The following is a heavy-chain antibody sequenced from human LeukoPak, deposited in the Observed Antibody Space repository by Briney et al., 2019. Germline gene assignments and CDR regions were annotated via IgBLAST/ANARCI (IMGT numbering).Heavy chain of an antibody. CDR2: ISYDGSNK. J-gene: IGHJ4*02. D-gene: IGHD4-23*01. V-gene: IGHV3-30*18. CDR3: AKDLTDYVGDY. Sequence: GGSLRLSCAASGFTFSSYGMHWVRQAPGKGLEWVAVISYDGSNKYYADSVKGRFTISRDNSKNTLYLQMNSLRAEDTAVYYCAKDLTDYVGDYWGQETRVTVSS. CDR1: GFTFSSYG.